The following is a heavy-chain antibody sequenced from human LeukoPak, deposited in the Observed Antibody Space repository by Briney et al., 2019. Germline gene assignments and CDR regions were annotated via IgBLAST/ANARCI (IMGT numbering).Heavy chain of an antibody. CDR3: ARHLYGDYG. D-gene: IGHD4-17*01. J-gene: IGHJ4*02. V-gene: IGHV3-48*03. CDR1: GFSFSSYE. CDR2: ISSSGSTI. Sequence: PGGSLRLSCAASGFSFSSYEMNWVCQAPGKGLEWVSYISSSGSTIYYADSVKGRFTTSRDNTKNLLHLQMNSLRAEDTAVYYCARHLYGDYGWGQGSLVTVSS.